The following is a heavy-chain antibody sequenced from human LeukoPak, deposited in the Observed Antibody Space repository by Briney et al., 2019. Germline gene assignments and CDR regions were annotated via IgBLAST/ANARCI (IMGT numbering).Heavy chain of an antibody. CDR1: GGSSSGYY. CDR2: INHSGST. Sequence: SSETLSLTCAVYGGSSSGYYWSWIRQPPGKGLEWIGEINHSGSTNYNPSLKSRVTISVDTSKNQFSLRLSSVTAADTAVYYCARDKGSSGWYPNWFDPWGQGTLVTVSS. V-gene: IGHV4-34*01. D-gene: IGHD6-19*01. J-gene: IGHJ5*02. CDR3: ARDKGSSGWYPNWFDP.